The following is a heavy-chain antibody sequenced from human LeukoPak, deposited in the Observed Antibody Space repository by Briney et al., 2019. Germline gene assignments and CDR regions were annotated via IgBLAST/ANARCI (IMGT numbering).Heavy chain of an antibody. CDR1: GFTFSSYW. CDR3: ARGGDDYGDYPWVY. Sequence: PGGSLRLSRAASGFTFSSYWMSWVRQAPGKGLEWVSYISSSGSTIYYADSVKGRFTISRDNAKNSLYLQMNSLRAEDTAVYYCARGGDDYGDYPWVYWGQGTLVTVSS. V-gene: IGHV3-48*04. D-gene: IGHD4-17*01. CDR2: ISSSGSTI. J-gene: IGHJ4*02.